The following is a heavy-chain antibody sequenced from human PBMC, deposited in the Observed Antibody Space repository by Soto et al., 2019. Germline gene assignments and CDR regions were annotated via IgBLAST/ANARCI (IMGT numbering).Heavy chain of an antibody. V-gene: IGHV4-59*08. CDR2: IYYSGST. Sequence: PSETLSLSCTVSGGSISSYYWSWIRQPPGKGLEWIGYIYYSGSTNYNPSLKSRVTISVDTSKNQFSLKLSSVTAADTAVYYCARLSGPNRFAPWGQGTLVTVSS. CDR1: GGSISSYY. CDR3: ARLSGPNRFAP. J-gene: IGHJ5*02.